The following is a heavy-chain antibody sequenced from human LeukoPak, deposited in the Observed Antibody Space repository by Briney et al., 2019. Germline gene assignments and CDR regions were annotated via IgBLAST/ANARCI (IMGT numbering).Heavy chain of an antibody. CDR3: ARVPRIEAGATGDWFDP. D-gene: IGHD6-13*01. J-gene: IGHJ5*02. CDR1: GDSFSGYY. Sequence: SETLSLTCAVYGDSFSGYYWSWIRQPPGKGLEWIGFIYYSGSTNYNPSLKSRVTISVDTSKNQFFLNLRSVTAADTAVYYCARVPRIEAGATGDWFDPWGQGTVVTVSS. V-gene: IGHV4-59*01. CDR2: IYYSGST.